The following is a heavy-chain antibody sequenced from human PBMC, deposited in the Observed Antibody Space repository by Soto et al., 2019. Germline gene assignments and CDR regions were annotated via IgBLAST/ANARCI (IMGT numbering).Heavy chain of an antibody. Sequence: SVKVSCKASGGTFSSYAISWVRQAPGQGLEWMGGIIPIFGTANYAQKFQGRVTITADESTSTAYMELSSLRSEDTAVYYCASNYYNSSGYFYWGQGTLVTSPQ. CDR3: ASNYYNSSGYFY. CDR1: GGTFSSYA. CDR2: IIPIFGTA. J-gene: IGHJ4*02. V-gene: IGHV1-69*13. D-gene: IGHD3-22*01.